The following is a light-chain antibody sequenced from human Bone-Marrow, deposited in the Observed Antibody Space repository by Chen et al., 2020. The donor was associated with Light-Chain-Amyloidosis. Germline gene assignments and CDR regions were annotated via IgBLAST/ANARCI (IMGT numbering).Light chain of an antibody. J-gene: IGKJ4*01. V-gene: IGKV3-20*01. CDR2: GSS. CDR1: QTISSNY. CDR3: QQYGTSPLT. Sequence: EIVLTQSPGTLSLSPGEGANLSCRASQTISSNYLTWYQQKFGQAPRLLIYGSSSRATGIPDRFTVSGSGTDFTLTINRLEPEDFAMYYCQQYGTSPLTFAGGTKVKIK.